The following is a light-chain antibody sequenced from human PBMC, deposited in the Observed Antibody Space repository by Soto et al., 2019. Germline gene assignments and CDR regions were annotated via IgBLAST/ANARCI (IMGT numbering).Light chain of an antibody. CDR3: QQYGSSTLN. CDR2: DAS. Sequence: EIVLTQSPDTLSLSPGERATLSCRASQSVRSNYLAWYQQKPGQAPRFLIYDASSRATGIPDRFSGSGSGTDFTLTISRLEPEDFAVYYCQQYGSSTLNFGGGTKVEIK. J-gene: IGKJ4*01. V-gene: IGKV3-20*01. CDR1: QSVRSNY.